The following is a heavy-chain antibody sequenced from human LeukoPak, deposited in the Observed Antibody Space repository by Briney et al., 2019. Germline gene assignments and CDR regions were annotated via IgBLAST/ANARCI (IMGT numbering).Heavy chain of an antibody. CDR1: GYTFTGYY. J-gene: IGHJ4*02. Sequence: AASVKVSCKASGYTFTGYYMHWVRQAPGQGLEWMGWINPNSGGTNYAQKFQGRVTMTRDTSISTAYMELSRLRSDDTAVYYCARGVRNWNYGNPDYWGQGTLVTVSS. CDR3: ARGVRNWNYGNPDY. V-gene: IGHV1-2*02. D-gene: IGHD1-7*01. CDR2: INPNSGGT.